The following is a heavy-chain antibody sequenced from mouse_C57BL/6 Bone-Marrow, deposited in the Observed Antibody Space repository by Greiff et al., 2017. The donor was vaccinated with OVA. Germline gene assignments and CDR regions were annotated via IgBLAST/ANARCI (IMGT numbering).Heavy chain of an antibody. V-gene: IGHV1-81*01. Sequence: VQLQQSGAELARPGASVKLSCKASGYTFTSYGISWVKQRTGQGLEWIGEIYPRSGNPYYIEKFKGKATLTAAKSSSTAYMELRSLTSEDSAVYFCARGDYDYPYYAMDYWCQGTSVTVSS. CDR3: ARGDYDYPYYAMDY. CDR1: GYTFTSYG. CDR2: IYPRSGNP. J-gene: IGHJ4*01. D-gene: IGHD2-4*01.